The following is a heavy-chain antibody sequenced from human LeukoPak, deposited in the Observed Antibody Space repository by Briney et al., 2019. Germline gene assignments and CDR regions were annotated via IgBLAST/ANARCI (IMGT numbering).Heavy chain of an antibody. V-gene: IGHV4-4*07. CDR2: IYTSGST. CDR3: ARGLYVTIFGVVIRDDAFDI. Sequence: SETLSLTCTVPGCSISSYYWSWIRQPAGKGLEWIGRIYTSGSTNYNPSLKSRVTMSVDTSKNQFSLKLSSVTAADTAVYYCARGLYVTIFGVVIRDDAFDIWGQGTMVTVSS. J-gene: IGHJ3*02. CDR1: GCSISSYY. D-gene: IGHD3-3*01.